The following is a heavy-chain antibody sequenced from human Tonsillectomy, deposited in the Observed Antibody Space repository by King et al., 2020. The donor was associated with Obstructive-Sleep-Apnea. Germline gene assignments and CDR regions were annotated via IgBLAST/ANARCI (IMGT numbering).Heavy chain of an antibody. Sequence: QLQESGPGLVKPSETLSLTCTVSGGSISSYYWSWIRQPPGKGLEWIGYISYSGTTNYNPSLKSRVTISVDTSKNHFSLKLSSVTAADTAIYYCARTYSGSYDVHRAFDYWGQGTLVTVSS. J-gene: IGHJ4*02. D-gene: IGHD1-26*01. V-gene: IGHV4-59*08. CDR2: ISYSGTT. CDR1: GGSISSYY. CDR3: ARTYSGSYDVHRAFDY.